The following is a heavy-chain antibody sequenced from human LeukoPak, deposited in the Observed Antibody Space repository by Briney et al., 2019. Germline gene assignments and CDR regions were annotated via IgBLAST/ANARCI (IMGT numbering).Heavy chain of an antibody. Sequence: ASVKVSCKASGYTFTGYYMHWVRQAPGQGLEWMGWINPNSGDTNYAQNFQGRVTMTRDTSIITAYMELSRLRSDDTAIYYCATLDGSGTYYKNWGQGTLVTVSS. CDR2: INPNSGDT. D-gene: IGHD3-10*01. CDR3: ATLDGSGTYYKN. V-gene: IGHV1-2*02. J-gene: IGHJ4*02. CDR1: GYTFTGYY.